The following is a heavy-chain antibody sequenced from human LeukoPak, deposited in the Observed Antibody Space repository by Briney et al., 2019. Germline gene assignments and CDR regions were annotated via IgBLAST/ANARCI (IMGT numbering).Heavy chain of an antibody. CDR1: GYSISSGYY. V-gene: IGHV4-38-2*02. CDR3: ARVDTLAETPGD. D-gene: IGHD3-3*02. CDR2: IYHSGST. Sequence: SETLSLTCTVSGYSISSGYYWGWIRQPPGKGLEWIGSIYHSGSTYYNPSLKSRVTISVDKSKNQFSLKLSSVTAADTAVYYCARVDTLAETPGDWGQGTLVTVSS. J-gene: IGHJ1*01.